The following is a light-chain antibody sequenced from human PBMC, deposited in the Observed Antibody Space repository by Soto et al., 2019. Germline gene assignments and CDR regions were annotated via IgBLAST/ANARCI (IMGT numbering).Light chain of an antibody. Sequence: QSALTQPASVSRSPGQSITISCTGTSSDVGGYNYVSWYQQHPGKAPKLMIYDVSNRPSGVSNRFSGSKSGNTASLTISGLQAEDEADYYCSSYTSSSTPRYVFGTGTKLTVL. CDR1: SSDVGGYNY. CDR2: DVS. V-gene: IGLV2-14*01. J-gene: IGLJ1*01. CDR3: SSYTSSSTPRYV.